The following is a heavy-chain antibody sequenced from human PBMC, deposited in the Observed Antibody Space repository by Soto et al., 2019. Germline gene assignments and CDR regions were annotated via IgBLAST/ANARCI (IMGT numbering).Heavy chain of an antibody. CDR1: GFTFSSYG. CDR2: IWYDGSNK. V-gene: IGHV3-33*01. Sequence: SLRLSCAASGFTFSSYGMHWVRQAPGKGLEWVAVIWYDGSNKYYADSVKGRFTISRDNSKNTLYLQMNSLRAEDTAVYYCARVGTTVSVTAMAYYYYYGMDVWGQGT. D-gene: IGHD4-17*01. J-gene: IGHJ6*02. CDR3: ARVGTTVSVTAMAYYYYYGMDV.